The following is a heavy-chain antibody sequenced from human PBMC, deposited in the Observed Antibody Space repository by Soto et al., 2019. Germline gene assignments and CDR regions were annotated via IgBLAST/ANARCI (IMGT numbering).Heavy chain of an antibody. CDR3: ARRGAVAGSAFLDF. Sequence: EVQLVETGGGLIQPGGSLRLSCAASGFTVSSNYISWVRQAPGKGLEWVSVIDSGGSTYYADSVKGRFTISRDNSKDTLYLQMNILRAEDTAVYYCARRGAVAGSAFLDFWGQGTLVTVSS. V-gene: IGHV3-53*02. CDR1: GFTVSSNY. CDR2: IDSGGST. D-gene: IGHD6-19*01. J-gene: IGHJ4*02.